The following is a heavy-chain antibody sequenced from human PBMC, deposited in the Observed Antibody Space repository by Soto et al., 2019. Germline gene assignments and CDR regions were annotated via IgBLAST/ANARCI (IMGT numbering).Heavy chain of an antibody. Sequence: SETLSLTCAVYGGSFSGYYWSWIRQPPGKGLEWIGEINHSGSTNYNPSLKSRVTISVDTSKNQFSLKLSSVTAADTAVYYCARGTVTKYFDYWGQGTLVTVSS. J-gene: IGHJ4*02. D-gene: IGHD4-17*01. CDR3: ARGTVTKYFDY. CDR2: INHSGST. V-gene: IGHV4-34*01. CDR1: GGSFSGYY.